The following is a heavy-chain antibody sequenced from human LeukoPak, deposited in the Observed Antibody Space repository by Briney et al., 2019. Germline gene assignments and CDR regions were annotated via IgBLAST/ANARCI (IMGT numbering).Heavy chain of an antibody. CDR2: MSGDATST. CDR1: GFTFSSFA. Sequence: GGSLRLSCAASGFTFSSFAMNWVRQAPGKGLEWVSTMSGDATSTYYANSVKGRFTISRDNSKNTLYLQMNSLRAEDTAVYYCAKRTSGSSWYSSDYWGQGTLVTVSS. V-gene: IGHV3-23*01. J-gene: IGHJ4*02. D-gene: IGHD6-13*01. CDR3: AKRTSGSSWYSSDY.